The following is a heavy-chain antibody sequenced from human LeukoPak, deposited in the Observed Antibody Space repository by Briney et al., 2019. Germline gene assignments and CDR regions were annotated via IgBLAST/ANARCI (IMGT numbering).Heavy chain of an antibody. CDR2: IRSKAYGGTT. Sequence: GGSLRLSCTASGFTFGDYAMSWVRQAPGKGLEWVGFIRSKAYGGTTEYAASVKGRFTISRDDSKSIAYLQMNSLKTEDAAVYYCTRDQRNYDILTGYYQILYYFDYWGQGTLVTVSS. CDR3: TRDQRNYDILTGYYQILYYFDY. D-gene: IGHD3-9*01. J-gene: IGHJ4*02. CDR1: GFTFGDYA. V-gene: IGHV3-49*04.